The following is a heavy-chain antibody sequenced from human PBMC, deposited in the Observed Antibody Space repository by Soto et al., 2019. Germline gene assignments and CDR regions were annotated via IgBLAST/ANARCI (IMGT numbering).Heavy chain of an antibody. CDR1: RYTFTAYD. J-gene: IGHJ5*02. D-gene: IGHD2-2*01. CDR3: ARRSSTWLNAIKFDP. Sequence: QVQLVQSGADMKRPGASVRVSCKASRYTFTAYDIYWVRQAPGQGLEWMGWIKTDSGDTKYAQNFQGRVTMTRKTSISTAYMELNNLVSDDTAVYYCARRSSTWLNAIKFDPWGQGTLVTVSS. V-gene: IGHV1-2*02. CDR2: IKTDSGDT.